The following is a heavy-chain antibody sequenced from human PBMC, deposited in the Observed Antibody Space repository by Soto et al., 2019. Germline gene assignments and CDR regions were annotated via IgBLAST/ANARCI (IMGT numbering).Heavy chain of an antibody. CDR1: GFAFSSYA. J-gene: IGHJ4*02. Sequence: GGSLRLSGAASGFAFSSYAMSWVRQAPGKGLEWVSAISGSGGSTYYADSVKGRFTISRDNSKNTLYLQMNSLRAEDTAVYYCAKDRSWTRYYAILTGFSFDYWGQGTLVTVSS. CDR2: ISGSGGST. D-gene: IGHD3-9*01. CDR3: AKDRSWTRYYAILTGFSFDY. V-gene: IGHV3-23*01.